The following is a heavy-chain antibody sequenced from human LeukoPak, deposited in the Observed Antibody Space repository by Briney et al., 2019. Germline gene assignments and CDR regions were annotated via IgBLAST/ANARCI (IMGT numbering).Heavy chain of an antibody. CDR3: ARKGGRGYSFCDH. CDR2: IRYDGNNK. CDR1: GFTFSNFG. J-gene: IGHJ4*02. Sequence: GGSLRLSCAASGFTFSNFGMHWVRQAPGKGLEWVADIRYDGNNKYYADSVKGRFSISKDNSRNTLYLEMNSLRAEDTAVYYCARKGGRGYSFCDHWGQGTLVTVSS. V-gene: IGHV3-33*01. D-gene: IGHD3-22*01.